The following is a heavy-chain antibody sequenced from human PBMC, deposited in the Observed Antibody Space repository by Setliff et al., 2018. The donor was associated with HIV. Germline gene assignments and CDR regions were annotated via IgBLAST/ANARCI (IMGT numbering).Heavy chain of an antibody. Sequence: SETLSLTCTVSGGSISTSSSYWGWIRQPPGKGLEWIGSIYHSGFTIYNPSLKSRVTLSLDTSKNQFSLTLSSVTAADTAMYYCATYAGNGGGKGYWGQGTLVTVSS. CDR1: GGSISTSSSY. J-gene: IGHJ4*02. CDR2: IYHSGFT. D-gene: IGHD2-21*01. CDR3: ATYAGNGGGKGY. V-gene: IGHV4-39*07.